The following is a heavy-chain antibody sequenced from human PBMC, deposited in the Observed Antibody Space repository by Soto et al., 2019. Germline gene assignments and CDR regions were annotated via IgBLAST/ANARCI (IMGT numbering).Heavy chain of an antibody. D-gene: IGHD3-22*01. CDR2: IYYTGSA. V-gene: IGHV4-31*03. CDR1: GGAISSGGYY. J-gene: IGHJ4*02. CDR3: AREAYYYDSSGYFSKYFDS. Sequence: QVQLQESGPGLVKPSQTLSLTCTVSGGAISSGGYYWSWIRQHPGKGRGWVGNIYYTGSAYYNPSLKSRLTISVDTSKNQFSLKLSSVTAEDTAVYYCAREAYYYDSSGYFSKYFDSWGQGTLVTVSS.